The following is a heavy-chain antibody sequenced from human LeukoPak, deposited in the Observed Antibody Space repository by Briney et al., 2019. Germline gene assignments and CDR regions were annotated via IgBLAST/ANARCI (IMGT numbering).Heavy chain of an antibody. CDR2: ISHDGIT. V-gene: IGHV4-34*01. CDR3: ASTYYDSSGFSPFDY. J-gene: IGHJ4*02. Sequence: SETLSLTCAVYGGSFSGHYWSWIRRPPGKGLEWIGEISHDGITNYSPSVRSRVTMSVDASKNQFSLRLTSVTAADTAVYFCASTYYDSSGFSPFDYWGQGTLVTVSS. D-gene: IGHD3-22*01. CDR1: GGSFSGHY.